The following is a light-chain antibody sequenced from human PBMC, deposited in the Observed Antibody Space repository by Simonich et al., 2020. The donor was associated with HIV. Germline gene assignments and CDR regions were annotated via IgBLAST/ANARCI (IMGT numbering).Light chain of an antibody. V-gene: IGKV1-5*03. Sequence: DIQMTQSPYTLSASVGDSVTITCRASQSISSWLAWYPQIPGKAPKLLIYNASSLESGVPSSFSGSGSGTEFTLTLSSLQPDDFATYYCQQYNSYSYTFGQGTKLEIK. CDR3: QQYNSYSYT. CDR1: QSISSW. J-gene: IGKJ2*01. CDR2: NAS.